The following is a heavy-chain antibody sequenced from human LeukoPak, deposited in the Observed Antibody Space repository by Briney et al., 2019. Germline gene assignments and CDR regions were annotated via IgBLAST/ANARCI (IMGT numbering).Heavy chain of an antibody. CDR3: ARDLTPGDFDY. J-gene: IGHJ4*02. V-gene: IGHV3-21*01. CDR2: ISSSSSYI. CDR1: GFTFSSYS. D-gene: IGHD3-9*01. Sequence: GGSLRLSCAASGFTFSSYSMNWVRQAPGKGLEWVSSISSSSSYIYYADSVKGRFTISRDNAKNSLYLLMNSLRAEDTAVYYCARDLTPGDFDYWGQGTLVTVSS.